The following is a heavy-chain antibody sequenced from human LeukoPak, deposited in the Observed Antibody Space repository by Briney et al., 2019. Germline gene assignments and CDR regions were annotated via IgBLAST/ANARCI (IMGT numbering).Heavy chain of an antibody. V-gene: IGHV1-2*06. D-gene: IGHD3-22*01. CDR1: GYTFTGYY. CDR3: ARGKYYDSSGSNWFDP. CDR2: INPNSGGT. Sequence: ASVKVSCKASGYTFTGYYMHWVRQAPGQGLEWMGRINPNSGGTNYAQKFQGRVTMTRDTSISTAYMELSRLRSDDTAVYYCARGKYYDSSGSNWFDPWGQGILVTVSS. J-gene: IGHJ5*02.